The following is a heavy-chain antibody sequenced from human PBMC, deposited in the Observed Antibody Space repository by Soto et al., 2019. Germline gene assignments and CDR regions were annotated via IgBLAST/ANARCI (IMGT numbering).Heavy chain of an antibody. D-gene: IGHD3-3*01. CDR3: ARTLWSGYPTTFYYYYGMDV. V-gene: IGHV5-51*01. CDR1: GYSFTSYW. J-gene: IGHJ6*02. Sequence: PGESLKISCKGSGYSFTSYWIDWVRQMPGRGLEWMGIIYPGDSDTRYSPSFQGQVTISADKSISTAYLQWSSLKASDTAMYYCARTLWSGYPTTFYYYYGMDVWGQGTTVTVSS. CDR2: IYPGDSDT.